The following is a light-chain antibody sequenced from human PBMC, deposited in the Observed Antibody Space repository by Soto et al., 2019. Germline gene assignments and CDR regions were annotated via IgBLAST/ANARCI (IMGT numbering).Light chain of an antibody. V-gene: IGLV2-14*01. CDR1: NSDVGTHNF. Sequence: QSALTQPASVSGSPGQSITISCTGSNSDVGTHNFVSWYQQHPGKAPKLMIYEVSNRPSGVSDRFSGSKSGNTASLTISGLQAEDEAAYYCSSYSSSSTYYVFGTGTKVTVL. CDR3: SSYSSSSTYYV. J-gene: IGLJ1*01. CDR2: EVS.